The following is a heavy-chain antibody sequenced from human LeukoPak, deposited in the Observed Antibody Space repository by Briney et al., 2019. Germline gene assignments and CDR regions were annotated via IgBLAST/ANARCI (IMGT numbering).Heavy chain of an antibody. CDR3: ARVTAAGGGFDH. V-gene: IGHV4-59*01. CDR1: GGYISSYY. J-gene: IGHJ4*02. Sequence: SETLSLTCTVSGGYISSYYWSWIRQPPGKGLEWLGYIFYSGSTTYNPSLKSRVTISVDTSQNQFSLSLTSVTSADTAVYYCARVTAAGGGFDHWGQGTLVTVSS. CDR2: IFYSGST. D-gene: IGHD2-15*01.